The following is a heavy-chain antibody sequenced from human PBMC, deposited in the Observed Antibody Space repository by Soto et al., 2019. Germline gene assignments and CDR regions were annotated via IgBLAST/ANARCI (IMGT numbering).Heavy chain of an antibody. Sequence: SVKVSCKASGGTFSSYAISWVRQAPGQGLEWMGGIIPIFGTANYAQKFQGRVTITADESTSTAYMELSSLRSEDTAVYYCARDRGYCSSTSCYIDWFDTWGQGTLVTVSS. V-gene: IGHV1-69*13. CDR3: ARDRGYCSSTSCYIDWFDT. D-gene: IGHD2-2*02. CDR2: IIPIFGTA. J-gene: IGHJ5*02. CDR1: GGTFSSYA.